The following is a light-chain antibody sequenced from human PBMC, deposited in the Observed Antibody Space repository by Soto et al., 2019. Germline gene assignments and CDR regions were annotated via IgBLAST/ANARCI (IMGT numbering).Light chain of an antibody. J-gene: IGLJ2*01. CDR2: SND. CDR3: STWDDNLSVV. Sequence: QSVLTQPPSVSEAPRQRVTISCSGSSYNIGKNAVNWYQQLPGEAPRLLIYSNDLRPSRVSDRFSGSKSGTSASLAISGLQSEDEADYYCSTWDDNLSVVSGGGTKVTVL. V-gene: IGLV1-36*01. CDR1: SYNIGKNA.